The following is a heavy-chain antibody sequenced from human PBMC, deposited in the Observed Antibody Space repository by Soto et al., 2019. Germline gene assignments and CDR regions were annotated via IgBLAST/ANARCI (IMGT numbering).Heavy chain of an antibody. CDR3: ARGFTDSGYPA. V-gene: IGHV3-33*01. CDR2: IWYDGSNK. Sequence: QVQLVESGGGVVQPGRSLRLSCAASGFTFSSYGMHWVRQAPGKGLEWVAVIWYDGSNKYYADSVKGRFTISRDNSKNAMYLQMNSLRAEDTAVYYCARGFTDSGYPAWGQGNLVTVSS. CDR1: GFTFSSYG. D-gene: IGHD3-22*01. J-gene: IGHJ5*02.